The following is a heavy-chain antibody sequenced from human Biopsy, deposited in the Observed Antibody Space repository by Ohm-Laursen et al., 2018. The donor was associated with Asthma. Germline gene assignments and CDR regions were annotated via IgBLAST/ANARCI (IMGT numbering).Heavy chain of an antibody. CDR3: ASPSSSREILYYYYNMDI. CDR2: ISPVFGST. CDR1: GDSLGSFINYA. J-gene: IGHJ6*02. D-gene: IGHD6-13*01. Sequence: VKVSCKASGDSLGSFINYAISWVRQAPGLGLEWMGGISPVFGSTNIAQKFQGRVTISADIFTKTAYLEVSSLRSDDTAVYYCASPSSSREILYYYYNMDIWGQGTTVTV. V-gene: IGHV1-69*13.